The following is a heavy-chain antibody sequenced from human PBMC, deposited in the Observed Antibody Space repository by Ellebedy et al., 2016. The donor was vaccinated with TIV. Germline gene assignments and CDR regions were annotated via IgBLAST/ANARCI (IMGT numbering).Heavy chain of an antibody. Sequence: GGSLRLXXAASGFTFSAFGMHWVRQAPGKGLEWVAVVRYDGSNKYYEDSVKGRFTISRDNSKSTLYLQMNNLRAEDTAVYYCARGGPYYYMDVWGKGTTVTVSS. D-gene: IGHD3-16*01. CDR1: GFTFSAFG. J-gene: IGHJ6*03. CDR3: ARGGPYYYMDV. CDR2: VRYDGSNK. V-gene: IGHV3-33*01.